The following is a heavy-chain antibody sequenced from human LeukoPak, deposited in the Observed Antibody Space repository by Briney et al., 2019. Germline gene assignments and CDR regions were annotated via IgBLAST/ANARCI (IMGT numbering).Heavy chain of an antibody. J-gene: IGHJ4*02. Sequence: ASVKVSCKASGYTFTTYDINWVRQATGQGLEWMGWMNPNSGNTGYAQKFQGRVTFTRTTSISAAYMELSSLRSDDTAVYYCARGASRSFDYWGQGTLITVSS. CDR2: MNPNSGNT. CDR1: GYTFTTYD. CDR3: ARGASRSFDY. V-gene: IGHV1-8*03.